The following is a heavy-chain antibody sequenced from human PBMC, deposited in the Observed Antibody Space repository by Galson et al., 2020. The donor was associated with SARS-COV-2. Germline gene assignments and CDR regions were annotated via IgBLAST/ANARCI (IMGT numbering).Heavy chain of an antibody. J-gene: IGHJ3*02. CDR3: ARLHYGEYAPEAFDI. CDR1: GTSISGGSYS. CDR2: ISHSGGT. D-gene: IGHD4-17*01. V-gene: IGHV4-30-2*01. Sequence: SETLSLTCAVSGTSISGGSYSWNWIRQPPGKCLEWIGYISHSGGTYYNPSLKSRVTISGDRSKNQFSLRLSSVTAADAAVYFCARLHYGEYAPEAFDIWGPGTRVTVAS.